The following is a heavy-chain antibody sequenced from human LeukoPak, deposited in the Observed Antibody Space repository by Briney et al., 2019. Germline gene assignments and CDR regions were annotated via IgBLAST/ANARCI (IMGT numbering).Heavy chain of an antibody. Sequence: PGRSLRLSRAASGFTFSSYAMHWVRQAPGKGLEWVAVISYDGSNKYYADSVKGRFTISRDNSKNTLYLQMNSLRAEDTAVYYCARGSSTLYYYYMDVWGKGTTVTVSS. CDR3: ARGSSTLYYYYMDV. CDR1: GFTFSSYA. CDR2: ISYDGSNK. J-gene: IGHJ6*03. V-gene: IGHV3-30*04. D-gene: IGHD2-2*01.